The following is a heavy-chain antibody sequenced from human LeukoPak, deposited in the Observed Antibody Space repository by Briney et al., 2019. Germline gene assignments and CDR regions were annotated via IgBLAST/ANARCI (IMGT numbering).Heavy chain of an antibody. Sequence: ASVKVSCKASGYTFTGYYLNWVRQAPGQGLEWMGWIHPNSGDTNFAQRFQGRVTMTRDTSISTAYMELTSLRSDDTAVYYCARLATVPGWGQGTLVTVSS. CDR1: GYTFTGYY. J-gene: IGHJ1*01. V-gene: IGHV1-2*02. CDR2: IHPNSGDT. CDR3: ARLATVPG. D-gene: IGHD6-19*01.